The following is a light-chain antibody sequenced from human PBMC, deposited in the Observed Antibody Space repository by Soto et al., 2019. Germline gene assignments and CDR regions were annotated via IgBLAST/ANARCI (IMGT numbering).Light chain of an antibody. V-gene: IGLV2-14*01. J-gene: IGLJ2*01. CDR3: SSYTSSTDVV. Sequence: QSALTQPASVSGSPGQSITISCTGTSSDVAGYNYVSWYQQHPGKAPKLMIYEVSNRPSEASNCFCGSKSGNTASLTISGLHAEDDADYYCSSYTSSTDVVFGGGTKLTVL. CDR2: EVS. CDR1: SSDVAGYNY.